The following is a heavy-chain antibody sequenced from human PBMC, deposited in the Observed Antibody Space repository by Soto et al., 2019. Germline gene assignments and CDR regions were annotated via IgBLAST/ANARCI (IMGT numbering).Heavy chain of an antibody. D-gene: IGHD4-17*01. CDR2: IYHSGST. CDR3: ARALYGDYGYGRDV. J-gene: IGHJ6*02. V-gene: IGHV4-30-2*01. Sequence: QLQLQESGSGLVKPSQTLSLTCAVSGGSISSGGYSWSWIRQPPGKGLEWIGYIYHSGSTYYNPSLNCRFTISVDRSKSQFSLKLSSVTAADTALYYCARALYGDYGYGRDVWCQGTTVTFSS. CDR1: GGSISSGGYS.